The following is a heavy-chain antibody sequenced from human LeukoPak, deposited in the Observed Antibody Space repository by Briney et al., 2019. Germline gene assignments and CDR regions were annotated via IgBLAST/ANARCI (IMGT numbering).Heavy chain of an antibody. CDR1: GYTFTGYY. J-gene: IGHJ4*02. Sequence: ASVKVSCKASGYTFTGYYMHWVRQAPGQGLEWMGWINPNSGGTNYAQKFQGRVAMTRDTSISTAYMELSRLRSDDTAVYYCASGYCSGGSCYLAGYWGQGTLVTVSS. V-gene: IGHV1-2*02. CDR3: ASGYCSGGSCYLAGY. CDR2: INPNSGGT. D-gene: IGHD2-15*01.